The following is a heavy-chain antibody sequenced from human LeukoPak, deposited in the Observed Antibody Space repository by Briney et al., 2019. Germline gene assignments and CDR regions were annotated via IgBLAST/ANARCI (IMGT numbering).Heavy chain of an antibody. D-gene: IGHD6-19*01. CDR2: IYPGDSDT. V-gene: IGHV5-51*01. Sequence: GESLKISCQGSGYSFTSYWIGWVRQMPGEGLEWMGIIYPGDSDTTYSPSFQGQVTISADRSATSAYLQWTSLKASDTAIYYCARQRGTGWYDYWGQGTLVTVSS. CDR1: GYSFTSYW. CDR3: ARQRGTGWYDY. J-gene: IGHJ4*02.